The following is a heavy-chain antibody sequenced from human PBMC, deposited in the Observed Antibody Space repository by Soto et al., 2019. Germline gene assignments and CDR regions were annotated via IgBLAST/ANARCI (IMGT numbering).Heavy chain of an antibody. CDR2: ISWDGGST. CDR3: TTNMLLYYYYYGMDV. Sequence: EVQLVESGGVVVQPGGSLRLSCAASGFTFDDYTMHWVRQAPGKGLEWVSLISWDGGSTYYADSVKGRFTISRDNSKNSLYLQMNSLRTEDTALYYCTTNMLLYYYYYGMDVWGQGTTVTVSS. J-gene: IGHJ6*02. V-gene: IGHV3-43*01. CDR1: GFTFDDYT. D-gene: IGHD2-15*01.